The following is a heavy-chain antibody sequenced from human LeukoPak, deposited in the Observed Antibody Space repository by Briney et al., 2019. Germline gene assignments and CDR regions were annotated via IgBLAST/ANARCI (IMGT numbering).Heavy chain of an antibody. J-gene: IGHJ4*02. Sequence: ASVKVSCKASGGTFSSYAISWVRQAPGQGLEWMGGIIPIFGTANYAQKFQGRVTITADESTSTAYMVLSSLRSEDTAVYYCARFIAVAGLYYFDYWGQGTLVTVSS. D-gene: IGHD6-19*01. V-gene: IGHV1-69*13. CDR2: IIPIFGTA. CDR3: ARFIAVAGLYYFDY. CDR1: GGTFSSYA.